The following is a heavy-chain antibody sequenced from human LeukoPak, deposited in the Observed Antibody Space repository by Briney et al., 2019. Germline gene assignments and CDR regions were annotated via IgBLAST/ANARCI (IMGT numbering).Heavy chain of an antibody. CDR1: GFTFSSYE. CDR3: AKDAARRYYDILTGYYKGGYYYHYMDV. CDR2: ISGRGSTI. D-gene: IGHD3-9*01. J-gene: IGHJ6*03. V-gene: IGHV3-48*03. Sequence: GGSLRLSCAASGFTFSSYEMNWVRLAPGKGLEWVSYISGRGSTIYYADSVKGRFTISRDNSKNTLYLQMNSLRAEDTAVYYCAKDAARRYYDILTGYYKGGYYYHYMDVWGKGTTVTISS.